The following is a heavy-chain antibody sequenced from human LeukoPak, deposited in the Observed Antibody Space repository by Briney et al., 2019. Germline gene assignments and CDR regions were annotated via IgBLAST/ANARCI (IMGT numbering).Heavy chain of an antibody. CDR3: ASRSINWYRGNNWFDP. CDR2: IKQDGSEK. J-gene: IGHJ5*02. V-gene: IGHV3-7*01. Sequence: GGSLRLSCAASGFTFSSYWLSWVRQAPGKGLEWVANIKQDGSEKYYVDSVKGRFTISRDNAKNSLYLQMNSLTVDDTAVYYCASRSINWYRGNNWFDPWGQGTLVTVSS. CDR1: GFTFSSYW. D-gene: IGHD1-1*01.